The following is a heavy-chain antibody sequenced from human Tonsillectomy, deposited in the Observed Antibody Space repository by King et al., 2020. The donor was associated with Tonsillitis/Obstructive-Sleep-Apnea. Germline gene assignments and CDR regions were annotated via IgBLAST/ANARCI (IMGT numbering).Heavy chain of an antibody. D-gene: IGHD6-13*01. CDR3: ARDQGIAAAGPFFDF. V-gene: IGHV3-53*01. Sequence: QLVESGGGLIQPGGSLRLSCVASGFSVSSNSMTWVRQAPGKGLEWVSVIYIDGSTYYAYSVKGRFTVARDNSKNTVHLQMNSLRAEDTAVYYCARDQGIAAAGPFFDFWGQGTLVTVSS. J-gene: IGHJ4*02. CDR1: GFSVSSNS. CDR2: IYIDGST.